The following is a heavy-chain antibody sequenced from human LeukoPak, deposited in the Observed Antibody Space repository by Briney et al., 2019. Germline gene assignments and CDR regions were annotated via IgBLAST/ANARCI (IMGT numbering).Heavy chain of an antibody. V-gene: IGHV3-48*02. J-gene: IGHJ6*02. CDR2: ISSSSSTI. Sequence: GGSLRLSCAASGFTFSSYSMNWVRQAPGKGLEWVSYISSSSSTIYYTDSVKGRFTISRDNAKNSPYLQMNSLRDEDTAVYYCARPTYGDYGMDVWGQGTTVTVSS. CDR3: ARPTYGDYGMDV. CDR1: GFTFSSYS. D-gene: IGHD4-17*01.